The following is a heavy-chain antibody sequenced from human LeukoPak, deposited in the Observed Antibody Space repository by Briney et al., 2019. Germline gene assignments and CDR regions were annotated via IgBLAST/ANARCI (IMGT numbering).Heavy chain of an antibody. V-gene: IGHV3-23*01. CDR3: AKGGPYYYDSSGYYYEAEYFQH. J-gene: IGHJ1*01. Sequence: GSLRLSCSASGFTFSSYAISWVRPAPGKGLEWVSAISGSGGSTSYADSVKGRFTISRDNSKNTLYLQMNSLRAEDTAVYYCAKGGPYYYDSSGYYYEAEYFQHWGQGTLVTVSS. D-gene: IGHD3-22*01. CDR2: ISGSGGST. CDR1: GFTFSSYA.